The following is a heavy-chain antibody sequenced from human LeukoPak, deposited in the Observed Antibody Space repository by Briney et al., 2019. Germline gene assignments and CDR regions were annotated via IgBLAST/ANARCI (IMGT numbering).Heavy chain of an antibody. CDR1: GGSISSSNW. CDR2: IYHSGST. D-gene: IGHD1-26*01. V-gene: IGHV4-4*02. CDR3: ARDPGGSYGFFDY. J-gene: IGHJ4*02. Sequence: SGTLSLTCAVSGGSISSSNWWSWVRQPPGKGLEWIGEIYHSGSTNYNPSLKSRVTISVDKSKNQFSLKLSSVTAADTAVYYCARDPGGSYGFFDYWGQGTLVTVSS.